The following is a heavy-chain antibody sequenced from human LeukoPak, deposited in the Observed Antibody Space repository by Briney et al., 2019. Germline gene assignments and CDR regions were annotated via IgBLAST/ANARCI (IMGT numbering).Heavy chain of an antibody. CDR3: ARTISIAVSGSSEQPFDY. J-gene: IGHJ4*02. Sequence: SVKVSCKASGGTFSSYAISWVRQAPGQGLEWMGRIIPILGTADYAQRFQGRVTITADKSTSTAYMELSSLRSDDTAVYYCARTISIAVSGSSEQPFDYWGQGTLVTVSS. D-gene: IGHD6-19*01. CDR1: GGTFSSYA. CDR2: IIPILGTA. V-gene: IGHV1-69*04.